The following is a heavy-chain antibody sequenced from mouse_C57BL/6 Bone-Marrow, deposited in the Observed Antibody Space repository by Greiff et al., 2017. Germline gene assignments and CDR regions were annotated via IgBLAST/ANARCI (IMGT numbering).Heavy chain of an antibody. CDR3: ARDYYGKAFAY. Sequence: EVQVVESGGGLVKPGGSLKLSCAASGFTFSDYGMHWVRQAPEKGLEWVAYISSGSSTIYYADTVKGRFTISRDNAKHTLFLQMTSLRSEDTAMYYCARDYYGKAFAYWGQGTLVTVSA. CDR1: GFTFSDYG. CDR2: ISSGSSTI. J-gene: IGHJ3*01. D-gene: IGHD2-1*01. V-gene: IGHV5-17*01.